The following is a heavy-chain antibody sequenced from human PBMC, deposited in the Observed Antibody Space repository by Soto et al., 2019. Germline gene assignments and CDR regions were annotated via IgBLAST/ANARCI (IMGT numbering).Heavy chain of an antibody. CDR3: ARVRYCSGGSCYPPIFDY. D-gene: IGHD2-15*01. Sequence: AASVKVSCKASGYTFTGYYMHWVRQAPGQGLEWMGWINPNSGGTNYAQKFQGWVTMTRDTSISTAYMELSRLRSDDTAVYYCARVRYCSGGSCYPPIFDYWGQGTLVTVSS. CDR1: GYTFTGYY. V-gene: IGHV1-2*04. J-gene: IGHJ4*02. CDR2: INPNSGGT.